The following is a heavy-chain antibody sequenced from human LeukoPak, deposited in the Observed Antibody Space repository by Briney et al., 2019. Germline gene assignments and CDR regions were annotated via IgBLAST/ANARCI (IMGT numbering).Heavy chain of an antibody. Sequence: SETLSLTCTVSGGSISGGDYYWSWIRQPPGKGLEWLGYIYYGGSTYYNPSLKTRVTISVDTSKTQFSLKRSSFTAATPSVFFCARKYYYDSSGYYYDYGGQGTVVTVSS. CDR3: ARKYYYDSSGYYYDY. CDR2: IYYGGST. V-gene: IGHV4-30-4*08. J-gene: IGHJ4*02. D-gene: IGHD3-22*01. CDR1: GGSISGGDYY.